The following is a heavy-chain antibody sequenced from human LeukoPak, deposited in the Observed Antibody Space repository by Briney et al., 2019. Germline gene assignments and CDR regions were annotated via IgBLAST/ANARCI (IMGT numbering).Heavy chain of an antibody. Sequence: PSETLSLTCTVSGGSISSYSYYWGWIRQPPGKGLEWIGSIYYSGSTYYNPSLKSRVTISVDTSKNQFSLKLSSVTAADTAVYYCAGTYTYYYYYYMDVWGKGTTVTISS. CDR3: AGTYTYYYYYYMDV. J-gene: IGHJ6*03. CDR2: IYYSGST. D-gene: IGHD2-2*02. V-gene: IGHV4-39*07. CDR1: GGSISSYSYY.